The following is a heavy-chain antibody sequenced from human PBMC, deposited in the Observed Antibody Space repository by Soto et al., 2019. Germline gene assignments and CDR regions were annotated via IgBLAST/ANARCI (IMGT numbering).Heavy chain of an antibody. V-gene: IGHV1-18*01. Sequence: ASVQVSCKASGYTFTSYGISWVRQAPGQGLEWMGWSSAYNGNTNYAQKLQGRVTMTTDTSTRTAYMELRSLGSDDTAVYYCARVRAARKYNWFDPWGKGTLVTVSS. J-gene: IGHJ5*02. CDR1: GYTFTSYG. CDR3: ARVRAARKYNWFDP. D-gene: IGHD6-6*01. CDR2: SSAYNGNT.